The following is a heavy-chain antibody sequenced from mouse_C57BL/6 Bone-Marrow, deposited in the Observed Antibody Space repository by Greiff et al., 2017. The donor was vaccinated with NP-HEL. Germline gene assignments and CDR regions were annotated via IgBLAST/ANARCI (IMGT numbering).Heavy chain of an antibody. CDR3: ARDPYYFDY. J-gene: IGHJ2*01. V-gene: IGHV3-6*01. Sequence: VQLQQSGPGLVKPSQSLSLTCSVTGYSITSGYYWNWIRQFPGNKLEWMGYISYDGSNNYNPSLKNRISITRDTSKNQFFLKLNSVTTEDTATYYCARDPYYFDYWGQGTTLTVSS. CDR1: GYSITSGYY. CDR2: ISYDGSN.